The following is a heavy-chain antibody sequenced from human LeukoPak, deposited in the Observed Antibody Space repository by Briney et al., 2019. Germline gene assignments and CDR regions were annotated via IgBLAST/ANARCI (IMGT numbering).Heavy chain of an antibody. CDR2: ISSSSSYI. Sequence: PGGSLRLSCAASGFTFSSYSMNWVRQAPGKGLEWVSSISSSSSYIYYADSVKGRFTISRDNAKNSLYLQMNSLRAEDTAVYYCARDSSAYYYDSSGSDFYYWGQGTLVTVSS. CDR1: GFTFSSYS. J-gene: IGHJ4*02. V-gene: IGHV3-21*01. D-gene: IGHD3-22*01. CDR3: ARDSSAYYYDSSGSDFYY.